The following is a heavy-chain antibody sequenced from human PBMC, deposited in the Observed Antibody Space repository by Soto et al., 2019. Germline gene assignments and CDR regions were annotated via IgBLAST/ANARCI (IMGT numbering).Heavy chain of an antibody. D-gene: IGHD3-22*01. J-gene: IGHJ5*02. CDR1: GGSISSGGYY. CDR3: ARASLHQYYDISWFDP. Sequence: PSETLSLTCTVSGGSISSGGYYWSWILHHPGKGLEWIGYIYYSGSTYYNPSLKSRVTISVDTSKNQFSLKLSSVTAADTAVYYCARASLHQYYDISWFDPWGQGTLVTVSS. CDR2: IYYSGST. V-gene: IGHV4-31*03.